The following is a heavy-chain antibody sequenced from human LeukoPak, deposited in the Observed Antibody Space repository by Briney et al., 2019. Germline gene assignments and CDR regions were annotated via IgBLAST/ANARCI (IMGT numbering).Heavy chain of an antibody. J-gene: IGHJ4*02. V-gene: IGHV4-39*07. D-gene: IGHD3-22*01. CDR2: IYYSGST. CDR3: ARIYYDSSGPLDY. Sequence: SETLSLTCTVSGGSISSSSYCWGWIRQPPGTGLEWIGSIYYSGSTYYNPSLKSRVTISVDTSKNQFSLKVISVTAADTAVYYCARIYYDSSGPLDYWGQGTPVTVSS. CDR1: GGSISSSSYC.